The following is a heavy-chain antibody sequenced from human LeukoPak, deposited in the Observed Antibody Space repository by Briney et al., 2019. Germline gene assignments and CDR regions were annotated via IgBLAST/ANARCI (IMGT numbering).Heavy chain of an antibody. CDR3: ARTYRSNTHGMDV. J-gene: IGHJ6*02. Sequence: GGSLRLSCAASGFTFSSYWMSWVRQAPGKGLEWVANIKQDGSEKHYVDSMKGRFTISRDNAKNLLYLQMNTLRAEDTSLYYCARTYRSNTHGMDVWGQGTTVTVSS. CDR1: GFTFSSYW. CDR2: IKQDGSEK. D-gene: IGHD3-16*02. V-gene: IGHV3-7*01.